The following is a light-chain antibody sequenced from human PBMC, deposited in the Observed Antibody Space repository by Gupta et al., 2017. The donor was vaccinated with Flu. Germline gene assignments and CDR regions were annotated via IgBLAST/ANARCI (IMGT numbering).Light chain of an antibody. CDR2: EVT. V-gene: IGLV2-14*01. Sequence: QSALTQPASVSGSPGQSLAFPCTGPNSVVGGYNVVSWYQQYQDKAPKLLIYEVTKRPSGVSYRYSGSKSGNTASLTIARLQAEDEADDYCSSYTTSRTLVFGGGTKLTVL. CDR3: SSYTTSRTLV. CDR1: NSVVGGYNV. J-gene: IGLJ3*02.